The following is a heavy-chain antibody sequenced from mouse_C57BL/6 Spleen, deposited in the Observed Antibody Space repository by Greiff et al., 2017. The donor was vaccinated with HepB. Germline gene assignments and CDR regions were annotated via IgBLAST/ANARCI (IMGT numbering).Heavy chain of an antibody. CDR3: ARRRYDYDGAWFAY. Sequence: EVQLQQSGPELVKPGASVKIPCKASGYTFTDYNMDWVKQSHGKSLEWIGDINPNNGGTIYNLKFKGKATLTVDKSSSTAYMELRSLTSEDTAVYYCARRRYDYDGAWFAYWGQGTLVTVSA. D-gene: IGHD2-4*01. CDR2: INPNNGGT. J-gene: IGHJ3*01. V-gene: IGHV1-18*01. CDR1: GYTFTDYN.